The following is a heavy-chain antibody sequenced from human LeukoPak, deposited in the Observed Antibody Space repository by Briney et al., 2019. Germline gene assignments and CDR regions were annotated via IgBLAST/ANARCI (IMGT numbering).Heavy chain of an antibody. CDR3: ARINWGYFDY. CDR1: GGSISSYY. D-gene: IGHD7-27*01. J-gene: IGHJ4*02. Sequence: SETLSLTCTVSGGSISSYYWSWIRQPPGKGLEWIGYIYYSGSTNYNPSLKSRVTISVDTSKNQFSLKLSSVTAADTAVYYCARINWGYFDYWGQGTLVTVSS. V-gene: IGHV4-59*01. CDR2: IYYSGST.